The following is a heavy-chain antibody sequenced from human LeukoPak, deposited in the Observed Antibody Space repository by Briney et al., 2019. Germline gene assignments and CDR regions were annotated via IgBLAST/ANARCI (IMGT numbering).Heavy chain of an antibody. CDR2: IRSKAYGGTT. Sequence: GPLRLSCAASGFTFGDYAMNWFRQAPGKGLEWVGFIRSKAYGGTTEYAASVKGRFTISRDDSKSIAYLQMNSLKTEDTAVYYCTRTSETTGYSSGWAIVDYWGRGTLVTVSS. CDR1: GFTFGDYA. J-gene: IGHJ4*02. CDR3: TRTSETTGYSSGWAIVDY. D-gene: IGHD6-19*01. V-gene: IGHV3-49*03.